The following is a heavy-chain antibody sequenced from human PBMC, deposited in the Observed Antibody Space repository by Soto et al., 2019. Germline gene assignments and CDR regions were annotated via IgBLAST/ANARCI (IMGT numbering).Heavy chain of an antibody. J-gene: IGHJ6*02. CDR1: RFTVTNVG. CDR2: ISYDGNSK. D-gene: IGHD3-9*01. V-gene: IGHV3-30*03. Sequence: SLRLYCGGSRFTVTNVGMYWFRQAPGKGLEWVAYISYDGNSKFYADSVKGRFTISRDDSKNSLYLQMNSLKTEDTAVYYCTRGLVDSSPPYTYHGMDVWGQGTTVTVSS. CDR3: TRGLVDSSPPYTYHGMDV.